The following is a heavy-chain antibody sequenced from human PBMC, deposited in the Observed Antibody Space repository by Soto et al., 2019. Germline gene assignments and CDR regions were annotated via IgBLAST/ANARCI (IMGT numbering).Heavy chain of an antibody. J-gene: IGHJ6*03. CDR2: ISGSGGST. CDR1: GFTFSSYA. Sequence: GGSLRLSCAASGFTFSSYAMSWVRQAPGKGLEWVSAISGSGGSTYYADSVKGRFTISRDNSKNTLYLQMNSLRAEDTAVYYCAKGPHDYGHKYYYMDVWGKGTTVTVSS. D-gene: IGHD4-17*01. CDR3: AKGPHDYGHKYYYMDV. V-gene: IGHV3-23*01.